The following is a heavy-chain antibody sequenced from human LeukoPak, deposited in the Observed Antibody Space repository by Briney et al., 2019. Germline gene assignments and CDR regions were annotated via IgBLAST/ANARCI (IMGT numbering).Heavy chain of an antibody. V-gene: IGHV3-23*01. CDR1: GFTLSSYA. CDR2: ISVSGNT. Sequence: GGPLRLSCAASGFTLSSYAMSWVRQAPGKGLEWVSAISVSGNTYHADSVKGRFTISRDSSKNTLYLQMNRLRAEDAAVYYCAKAPVTTCSGAYCYPFDYWGQGTLVTVSS. CDR3: AKAPVTTCSGAYCYPFDY. D-gene: IGHD2-21*01. J-gene: IGHJ4*02.